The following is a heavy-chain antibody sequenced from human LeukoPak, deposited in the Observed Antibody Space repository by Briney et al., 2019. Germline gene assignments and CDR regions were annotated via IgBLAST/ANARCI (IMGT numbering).Heavy chain of an antibody. CDR3: ARDRDCSGGSCYSSWFDP. V-gene: IGHV3-48*01. CDR2: ISSSSSTI. Sequence: PGGSLRLSCTASGFTFSGYGMHWVRQAPGKGLEWVSYISSSSSTIYYADSVKGRFTISRDNAKNSLFLQMNSLRGEDTAVYFCARDRDCSGGSCYSSWFDPWGQGTLVTVSS. J-gene: IGHJ5*02. CDR1: GFTFSGYG. D-gene: IGHD2-15*01.